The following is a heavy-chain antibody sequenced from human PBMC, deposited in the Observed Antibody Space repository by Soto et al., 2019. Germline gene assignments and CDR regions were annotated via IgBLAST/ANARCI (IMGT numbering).Heavy chain of an antibody. CDR2: LTGSSSNI. V-gene: IGHV3-23*01. J-gene: IGHJ4*02. CDR1: GFSFRNYA. CDR3: ANGRATYGLLTHDY. D-gene: IGHD3-10*01. Sequence: GGSLRLSCAASGFSFRNYAMSWVRQAPGKGLEWISTLTGSSSNIYYADSVKCRFAISRDNSRNTLYLKMNSLTAEDTAVYYCANGRATYGLLTHDYWGQGTLVTVSS.